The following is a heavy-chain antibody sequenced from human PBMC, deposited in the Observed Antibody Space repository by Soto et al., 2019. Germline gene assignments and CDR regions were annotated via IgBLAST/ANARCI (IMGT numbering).Heavy chain of an antibody. Sequence: PSETLSLTCAVYGGSFSGYYWGWIRQPPGKGLEWIGEINHSGSTNYNPSLKSRVTISVDTSKNQFSLKLSFVTAADTAVYYCARVLRDYYYYGMDVWGQGTTVTVSS. CDR1: GGSFSGYY. CDR2: INHSGST. D-gene: IGHD2-8*01. J-gene: IGHJ6*02. CDR3: ARVLRDYYYYGMDV. V-gene: IGHV4-34*01.